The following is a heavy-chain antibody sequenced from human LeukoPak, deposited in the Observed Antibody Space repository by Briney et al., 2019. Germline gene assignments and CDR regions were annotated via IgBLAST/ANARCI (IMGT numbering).Heavy chain of an antibody. CDR1: GGSISSYY. D-gene: IGHD4-17*01. CDR3: ARDGYGDFYFDS. J-gene: IGHJ4*02. V-gene: IGHV4-59*01. Sequence: DPSETLSLTCTVSGGSISSYYWSWIRQPPGKGLEWIAYIYYSGSTNYSPSLKSRVTISVDTSKNQFSLKLNSVTAADTAVYYCARDGYGDFYFDSWGQGTLVAVSS. CDR2: IYYSGST.